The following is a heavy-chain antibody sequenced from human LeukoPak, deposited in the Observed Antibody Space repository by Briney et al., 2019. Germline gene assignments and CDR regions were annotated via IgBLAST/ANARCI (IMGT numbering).Heavy chain of an antibody. CDR2: IGISSGNT. CDR1: GFTFSSYS. J-gene: IGHJ4*02. CDR3: ARDTKYAFDN. V-gene: IGHV3-48*01. Sequence: GGSLRLSCAASGFTFSSYSMNWVRQAPGKGLEWILYIGISSGNTKYADSVKGRFTISGDKAKNSVYLQMNSLRVEDTAVYYCARDTKYAFDNWGQGTLVTVSS. D-gene: IGHD2-2*01.